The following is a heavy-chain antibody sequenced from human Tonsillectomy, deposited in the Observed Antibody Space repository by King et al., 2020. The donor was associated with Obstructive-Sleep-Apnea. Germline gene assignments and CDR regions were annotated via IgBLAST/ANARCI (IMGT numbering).Heavy chain of an antibody. Sequence: LQLVQSGSELKKPGASVRVSCKASGYTFINYAMHWVRQAPGQGLEWMGWINTNTGNPTYAQGFTGRFVFSLDTSVSTAYLQISSLKAEDTAVYYCARAQGWYSRSWSEVWGQGTLVTVSS. CDR3: ARAQGWYSRSWSEV. CDR1: GYTFINYA. CDR2: INTNTGNP. D-gene: IGHD6-13*01. V-gene: IGHV7-4-1*02. J-gene: IGHJ4*02.